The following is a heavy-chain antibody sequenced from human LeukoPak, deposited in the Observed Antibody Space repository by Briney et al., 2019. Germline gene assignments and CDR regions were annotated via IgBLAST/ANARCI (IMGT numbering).Heavy chain of an antibody. CDR3: ARGPGVTYYYYYYMDV. V-gene: IGHV3-64*01. Sequence: PGGSLRLSCAASGFTFNSYAMHWVRQAPGKGLEYVSAISSNGGSTYYANSVKGRFTISRDNSKNTLYLQMGSLRAEDRAVYYCARGPGVTYYYYYYMDVWGKGTTVTVSS. J-gene: IGHJ6*03. CDR2: ISSNGGST. D-gene: IGHD2-21*02. CDR1: GFTFNSYA.